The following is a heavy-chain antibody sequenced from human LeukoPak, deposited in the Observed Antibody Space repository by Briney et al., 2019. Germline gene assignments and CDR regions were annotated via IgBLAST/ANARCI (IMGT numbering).Heavy chain of an antibody. CDR3: GRLNSLPTYYYGSGSYLYYYDD. CDR2: IYYSGST. CDR1: GGSITNTKYY. Sequence: PSETLSLTCTVSGGSITNTKYYWGWIRQPPGKGLECIATIYYSGSTYYSPSLTSRVTITVYTSRNQFSLKPSSVPAADTAVYDCGRLNSLPTYYYGSGSYLYYYDDWGQGTLVTVSS. J-gene: IGHJ4*02. D-gene: IGHD3-10*01. V-gene: IGHV4-39*01.